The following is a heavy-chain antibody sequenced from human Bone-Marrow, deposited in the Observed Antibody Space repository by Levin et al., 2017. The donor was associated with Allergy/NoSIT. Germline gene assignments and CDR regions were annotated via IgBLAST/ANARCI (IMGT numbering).Heavy chain of an antibody. Sequence: GESLKISCTASGFTFGDYAMSWFRQAPGKGLEWVGFIRSKAYGGTTEYAASVKGRFTISRDDSKSIAYLQMNSLKTEDTAVYYCTRNSSSWGYYYGMDVWGQGTTVTVSS. CDR1: GFTFGDYA. V-gene: IGHV3-49*03. D-gene: IGHD6-13*01. CDR3: TRNSSSWGYYYGMDV. CDR2: IRSKAYGGTT. J-gene: IGHJ6*02.